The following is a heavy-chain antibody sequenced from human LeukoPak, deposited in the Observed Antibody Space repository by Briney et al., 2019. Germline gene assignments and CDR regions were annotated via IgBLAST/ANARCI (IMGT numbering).Heavy chain of an antibody. J-gene: IGHJ4*02. CDR1: GFTFSSYA. V-gene: IGHV3-23*01. D-gene: IGHD5-24*01. Sequence: AGGSLRLSCAASGFTFSSYAMSWVRQAPGKGLEWVSAISGSGGSTYYADSVKGRFTISRDNSKNTLYLQMNSLRAEDTAVYYCAKVIIEFVEMATVWDYWGQGTLVTVSS. CDR3: AKVIIEFVEMATVWDY. CDR2: ISGSGGST.